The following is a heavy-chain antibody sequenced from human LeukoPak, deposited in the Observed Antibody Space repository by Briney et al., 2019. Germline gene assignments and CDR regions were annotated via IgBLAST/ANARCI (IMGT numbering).Heavy chain of an antibody. J-gene: IGHJ6*03. CDR2: ISSGSSTI. CDR3: ARDRRIAVAGKKAGVYYYYYMDV. Sequence: GGSLRLSCAASGFTFSDYYMSWIRQAPGKGLEWVSYISSGSSTIYYADSVKGRFTISRDNAKNSLYLQMNSLRAEDTAVYYCARDRRIAVAGKKAGVYYYYYMDVWGKGTTVTISS. D-gene: IGHD6-19*01. CDR1: GFTFSDYY. V-gene: IGHV3-11*04.